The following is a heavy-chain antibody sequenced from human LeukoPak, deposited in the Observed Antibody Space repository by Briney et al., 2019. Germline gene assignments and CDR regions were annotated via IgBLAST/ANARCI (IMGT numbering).Heavy chain of an antibody. D-gene: IGHD6-13*01. Sequence: PGGSLRLSCAVSGFTFTTYAMSWVRQAPGKGLEWVSIISGISDRVDYADSVKGRFTISRDNSNNMVYLQMNSLRAEDTALYYCAKKRLAGAGGNHMDVWGKGTTVTVSS. CDR2: ISGISDRV. V-gene: IGHV3-23*01. CDR1: GFTFTTYA. J-gene: IGHJ6*03. CDR3: AKKRLAGAGGNHMDV.